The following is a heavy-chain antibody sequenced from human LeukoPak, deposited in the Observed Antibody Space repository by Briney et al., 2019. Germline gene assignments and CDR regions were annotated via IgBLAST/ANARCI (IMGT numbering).Heavy chain of an antibody. D-gene: IGHD3-10*01. V-gene: IGHV3-48*03. CDR1: GFTFSSYE. CDR2: ISSSGSTI. CDR3: ARVIGSMVRGVIVGHFDY. Sequence: GGSLRLSCAASGFTFSSYEMNWVRQAPGKGLEWVSYISSSGSTIYYADSVKGRFTISRDNAKNSLYLQMNSLRAEDTAVYYCARVIGSMVRGVIVGHFDYWGQGTLVTVSS. J-gene: IGHJ4*02.